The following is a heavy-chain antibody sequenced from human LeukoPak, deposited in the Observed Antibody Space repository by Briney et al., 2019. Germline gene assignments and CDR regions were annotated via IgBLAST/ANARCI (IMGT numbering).Heavy chain of an antibody. Sequence: QPGGSLRPSCAASGFTVSSNYMSWGRQAPGKGLGWVSVIYSGGSTYYADSVKGRFTISRDNSKNTLYLQMNSLRAEDTAVYYCARAPEGLTYGMDVWGKGTTVTVSS. J-gene: IGHJ6*04. CDR3: ARAPEGLTYGMDV. D-gene: IGHD1-14*01. V-gene: IGHV3-53*01. CDR2: IYSGGST. CDR1: GFTVSSNY.